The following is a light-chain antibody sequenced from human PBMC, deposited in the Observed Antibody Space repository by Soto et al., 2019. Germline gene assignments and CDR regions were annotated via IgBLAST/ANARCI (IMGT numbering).Light chain of an antibody. Sequence: EIVLTQSPATLSLSPGERATLSCRASQSVSRHLAWYQQKPGQAPRLLFYGASSRAIGIPDRFRASGSGTHFTLTITSLGPEDFAVYSCQQYGTSPWTFGHGTKVEI. V-gene: IGKV3-20*01. CDR1: QSVSRH. CDR3: QQYGTSPWT. J-gene: IGKJ1*01. CDR2: GAS.